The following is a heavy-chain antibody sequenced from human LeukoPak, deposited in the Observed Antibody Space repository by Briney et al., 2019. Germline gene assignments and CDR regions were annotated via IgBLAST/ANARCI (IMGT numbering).Heavy chain of an antibody. V-gene: IGHV3-53*01. J-gene: IGHJ4*02. CDR2: IYSGGTT. Sequence: PGGSLRLSCAASGFGVSSSYMSWVRQAPGKGLEWVSVIYSGGTTYYADSVEGRFTISRDNSKNTLDLQMNSLRAADTAKYYCAKASRRHCGTTICYTLDYWGQGTLVTVSS. D-gene: IGHD2-2*02. CDR3: AKASRRHCGTTICYTLDY. CDR1: GFGVSSSY.